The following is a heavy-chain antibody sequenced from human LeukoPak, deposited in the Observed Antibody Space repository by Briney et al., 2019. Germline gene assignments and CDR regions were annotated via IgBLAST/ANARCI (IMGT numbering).Heavy chain of an antibody. Sequence: GGTLRLSCAASGFTFDDYAMHWVRQAPGKGLEWVSGISWNSGSIGYADSVKGRFTISRDNAKNSLYLQMNSLRAEDTALYYCAKALLHYDILTGPDYWGQGTLVTVSS. V-gene: IGHV3-9*01. CDR1: GFTFDDYA. D-gene: IGHD3-9*01. CDR2: ISWNSGSI. CDR3: AKALLHYDILTGPDY. J-gene: IGHJ4*02.